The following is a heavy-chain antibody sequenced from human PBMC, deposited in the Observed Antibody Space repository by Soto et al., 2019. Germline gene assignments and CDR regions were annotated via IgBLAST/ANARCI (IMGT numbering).Heavy chain of an antibody. J-gene: IGHJ5*02. CDR3: ASTLYSSSWYNWFDP. D-gene: IGHD6-13*01. CDR1: GGSISSSSYY. Sequence: PSETLSLTCTVSGGSISSSSYYWGWIRQPPGKGLEWIGSIYYSGSTYYNPSLKSRVTISVDTSKNQFSLKLSSVTAAGTAVYYCASTLYSSSWYNWFDPWGQGTLVTVSS. CDR2: IYYSGST. V-gene: IGHV4-39*01.